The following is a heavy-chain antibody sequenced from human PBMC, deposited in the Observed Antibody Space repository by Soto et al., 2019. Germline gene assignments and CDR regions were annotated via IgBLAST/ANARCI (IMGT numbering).Heavy chain of an antibody. CDR3: ARVRITMIVRVLDY. D-gene: IGHD3-22*01. CDR1: GGSFSGYY. J-gene: IGHJ4*02. CDR2: INHSGST. Sequence: SETLSLTCAVYGGSFSGYYWSWIRQPPGKGLEWIGEINHSGSTNYNPSLKSRVTISVDTSKNQFSLKLSSVTAADTAVYYCARVRITMIVRVLDYWGQGTLVTVSS. V-gene: IGHV4-34*01.